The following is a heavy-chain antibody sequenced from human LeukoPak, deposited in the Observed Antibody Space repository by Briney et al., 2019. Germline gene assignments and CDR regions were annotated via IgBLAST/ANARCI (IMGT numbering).Heavy chain of an antibody. D-gene: IGHD3-10*01. J-gene: IGHJ6*03. V-gene: IGHV4-34*01. Sequence: SQTLSPTCAVYGGSSRGYYWNWLWIRHSPGTWLEWMGVLHEDSPNDNPSLNSRVTISETKSLNPCPLRLRSVPAADTAVYFCARGATRRSFGEDYYSYMDVWGKGTTVTVSS. CDR3: ARGATRRSFGEDYYSYMDV. CDR1: GGSSRGYY. CDR2: LHEDSP.